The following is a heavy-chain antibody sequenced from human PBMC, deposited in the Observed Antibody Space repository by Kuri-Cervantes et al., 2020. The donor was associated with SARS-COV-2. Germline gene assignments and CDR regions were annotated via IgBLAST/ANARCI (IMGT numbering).Heavy chain of an antibody. CDR2: IKQDGSEK. CDR1: GFTFSSYW. CDR3: VRDYPLRWPFWNYYYYMDV. Sequence: GGSLRLSCAASGFTFSSYWMSWVRQAPGKGLEWVANIKQDGSEKYYVDSVKGRFTISRDNAKNSLYLQMNSLRAEDTAVYYCVRDYPLRWPFWNYYYYMDVWGKGTTVTVSS. D-gene: IGHD4-23*01. V-gene: IGHV3-7*01. J-gene: IGHJ6*03.